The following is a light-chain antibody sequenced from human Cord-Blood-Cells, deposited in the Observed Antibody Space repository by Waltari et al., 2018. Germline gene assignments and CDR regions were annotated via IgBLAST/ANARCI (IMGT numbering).Light chain of an antibody. Sequence: EIVMTQSPATLSVSPGERANLSCRASQSVSNNFAWYQQKPGQAPRLVIYGASTRATGIPARFSGSGSGTEFTLTSSSLKSEDFAVYYCQQYNNWITFGQGTRLEIK. J-gene: IGKJ5*01. CDR2: GAS. V-gene: IGKV3-15*01. CDR3: QQYNNWIT. CDR1: QSVSNN.